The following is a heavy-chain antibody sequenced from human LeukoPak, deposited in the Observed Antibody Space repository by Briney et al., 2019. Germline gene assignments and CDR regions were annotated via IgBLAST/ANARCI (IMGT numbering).Heavy chain of an antibody. CDR3: ACDPTTVTTPLGYYCMDV. Sequence: GASVTVSCTASGYTFTGYYMHWVRQAPGQGLEWMGWINPSRGGTNYAKKFQACVTMTRNTSITTAHMELSRLRSDDTAVYYCACDPTTVTTPLGYYCMDVWGQGTTVTVSS. D-gene: IGHD4-17*01. J-gene: IGHJ6*02. V-gene: IGHV1-2*04. CDR2: INPSRGGT. CDR1: GYTFTGYY.